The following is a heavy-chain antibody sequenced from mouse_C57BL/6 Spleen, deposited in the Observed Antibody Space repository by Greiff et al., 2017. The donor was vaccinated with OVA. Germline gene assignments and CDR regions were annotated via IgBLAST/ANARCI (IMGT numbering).Heavy chain of an antibody. CDR2: INPYNGGT. CDR3: ARGGTRSTVVDY. D-gene: IGHD1-1*01. J-gene: IGHJ2*01. CDR1: GYTFTDYY. V-gene: IGHV1-19*01. Sequence: VQLKQSGPVLVKPGASVKMSCKASGYTFTDYYMNWVKQSHGQSLEWIGVINPYNGGTSYNQKFKGKATLTVDKSSSTAYMELNSLTSADSAVYNCARGGTRSTVVDYWGQGTTLTVSS.